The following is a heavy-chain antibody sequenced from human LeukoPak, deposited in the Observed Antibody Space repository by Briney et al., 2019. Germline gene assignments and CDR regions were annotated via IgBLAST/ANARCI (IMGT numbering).Heavy chain of an antibody. CDR2: IYYTGSP. J-gene: IGHJ4*02. D-gene: IGHD3-16*01. CDR3: ARQTYFYEASCHLNDN. V-gene: IGHV4-39*01. Sequence: SETLSLTCTVSGGSISSSSYYWGWIRQPPGKGLEWIGSIYYTGSPFYNPSLRSRVTMSVDTAENQFSLNLNSVTAADTAIYYCARQTYFYEASCHLNDNWGQGNLVTVSS. CDR1: GGSISSSSYY.